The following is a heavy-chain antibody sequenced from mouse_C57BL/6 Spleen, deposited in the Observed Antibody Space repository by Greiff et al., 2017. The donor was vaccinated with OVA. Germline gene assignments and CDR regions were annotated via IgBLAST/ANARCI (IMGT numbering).Heavy chain of an antibody. V-gene: IGHV1-64*01. J-gene: IGHJ4*01. CDR2: IHPNSGST. CDR1: GYTFTSYW. Sequence: QVQLQQPGAELVKPGASVKLSCKASGYTFTSYWMHWVKQRPGQGLEWIGMIHPNSGSTNYNEKFKSKATLTVDKSSSTAYMQLSSLTSEDSAVYYCAREGGVYVYYAMDYWGQGTSVTVSS. CDR3: AREGGVYVYYAMDY. D-gene: IGHD1-1*01.